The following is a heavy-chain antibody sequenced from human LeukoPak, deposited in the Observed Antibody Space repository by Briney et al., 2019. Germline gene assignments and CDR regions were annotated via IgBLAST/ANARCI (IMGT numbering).Heavy chain of an antibody. V-gene: IGHV4-39*01. Sequence: SETLSLTCTVSGGSISSSSYYWGWIRQPPGKGLEWIGSIYYSGSTYYNPSPKSRVTISVDTSKNQFSLKLSSVTAADTAVYYCARRGLPRDFDYWGQGTLVTVSS. D-gene: IGHD5-18*01. CDR1: GGSISSSSYY. CDR2: IYYSGST. CDR3: ARRGLPRDFDY. J-gene: IGHJ4*02.